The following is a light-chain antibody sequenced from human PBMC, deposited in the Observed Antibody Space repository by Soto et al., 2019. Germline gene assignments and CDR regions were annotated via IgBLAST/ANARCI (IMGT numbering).Light chain of an antibody. J-gene: IGKJ5*01. V-gene: IGKV3-15*01. Sequence: EIVMTQSPATLSVYPGERATLSCRASQSISGKLAWYQQRPGQAPRLLVYGASTRDTGIPARFSATGSGTEFTLTISSLQSDDFAVYYCQQYNSWTLITFGQGTRLEIK. CDR3: QQYNSWTLIT. CDR2: GAS. CDR1: QSISGK.